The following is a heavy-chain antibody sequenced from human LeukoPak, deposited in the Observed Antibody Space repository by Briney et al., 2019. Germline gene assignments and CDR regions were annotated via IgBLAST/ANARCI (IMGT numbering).Heavy chain of an antibody. D-gene: IGHD6-13*01. J-gene: IGHJ6*02. CDR2: IRTKVNSYAT. CDR1: GFTFSGSG. Sequence: TGGSLRLSCAASGFTFSGSGMHWVRQASGKGLEWIGRIRTKVNSYATAYAASVKGRFTISRDDSKNTAYLQMDSLKTEDTAVYYCSRGISGYGMDVWGQGTTVTVPS. V-gene: IGHV3-73*01. CDR3: SRGISGYGMDV.